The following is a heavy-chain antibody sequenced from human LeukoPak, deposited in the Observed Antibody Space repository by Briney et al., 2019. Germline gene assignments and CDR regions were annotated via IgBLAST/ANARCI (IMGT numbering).Heavy chain of an antibody. CDR3: ARGTSGPITLSFDY. D-gene: IGHD3-3*01. CDR2: IKEDGSEK. V-gene: IGHV3-7*03. J-gene: IGHJ4*02. Sequence: GGSLRLSCAASGFTFNRDWTAWVRQAPGKGLEWVANIKEDGSEKNYVDSVKGRFTISRDNSKNTLYLQMNSLRAEDTAVYYCARGTSGPITLSFDYWGQGTLVTVSS. CDR1: GFTFNRDW.